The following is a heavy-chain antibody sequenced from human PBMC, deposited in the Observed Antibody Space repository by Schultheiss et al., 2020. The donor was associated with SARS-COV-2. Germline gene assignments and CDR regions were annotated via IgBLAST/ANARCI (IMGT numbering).Heavy chain of an antibody. CDR2: IRDSGGTT. CDR3: AKDRWQYDENGPFDY. J-gene: IGHJ4*02. D-gene: IGHD4-23*01. Sequence: GESLKISCAASGFTFSSYGMSWVRQAPGKGLEWVSIIRDSGGTTYYADSVKGRFTISRDNSKNTVYLQMNSLRVEDTAVYYCAKDRWQYDENGPFDYWGQGTLVTVSS. CDR1: GFTFSSYG. V-gene: IGHV3-23*01.